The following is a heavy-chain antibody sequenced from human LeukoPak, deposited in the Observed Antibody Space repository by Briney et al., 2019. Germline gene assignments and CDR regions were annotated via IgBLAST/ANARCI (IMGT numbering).Heavy chain of an antibody. J-gene: IGHJ4*02. V-gene: IGHV1-18*01. CDR1: GYTLTSYG. CDR2: ISAYNGNT. Sequence: ASVKVSCKASGYTLTSYGISWVRQAPGQGLEWMGWISAYNGNTNYAQKLQGRVTMTTDTSTSTAYMELRSLRSDDTAVYYRARMGRAPYYDILTGYFSTYYFDYWGQGTLVTVSS. CDR3: ARMGRAPYYDILTGYFSTYYFDY. D-gene: IGHD3-9*01.